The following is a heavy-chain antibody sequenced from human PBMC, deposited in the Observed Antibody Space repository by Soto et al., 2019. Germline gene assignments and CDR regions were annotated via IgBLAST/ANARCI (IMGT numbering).Heavy chain of an antibody. J-gene: IGHJ4*02. D-gene: IGHD4-17*01. CDR3: ARGSDYMTTVTTLFDY. Sequence: SETLSLTCTVSGGSITSGGYSWTWIRQSPGKGLEWIGDIDHTGSAYYNPSLKSRVTMSVDTSKYQFSLMLKSVTAADTAVYYCARGSDYMTTVTTLFDYWGQGTLVTVSS. CDR1: GGSITSGGYS. V-gene: IGHV4-30-2*06. CDR2: IDHTGSA.